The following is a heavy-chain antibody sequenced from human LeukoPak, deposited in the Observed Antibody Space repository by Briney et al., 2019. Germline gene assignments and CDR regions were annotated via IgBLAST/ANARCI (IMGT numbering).Heavy chain of an antibody. CDR1: GGTFSSYT. J-gene: IGHJ5*02. CDR3: AKDFWSGYLNWFDP. D-gene: IGHD3-3*01. CDR2: IIPILGIA. Sequence: ASVKVSCKASGGTFSSYTTSWVRQAPGQGLEWMGRIIPILGIANYAQKFQGRVTITADKSTSTAYMELSSLRSEDAAVYYCAKDFWSGYLNWFDPWGQGTLVTVSS. V-gene: IGHV1-69*04.